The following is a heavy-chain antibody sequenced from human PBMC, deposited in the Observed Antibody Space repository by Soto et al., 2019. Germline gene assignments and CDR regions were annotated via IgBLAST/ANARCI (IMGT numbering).Heavy chain of an antibody. Sequence: ASVDVSCTPPGYTYTGDNMHSVRQDPGQGLEWMGWINPNSGGTNYAQKFQGRVTMTRDTSISTAYMELSRLRSDDTAVYFCARVALAFEDCSLGYWGQAILVT. CDR2: INPNSGGT. J-gene: IGHJ4*01. CDR1: GYTYTGDN. D-gene: IGHD2-21*02. V-gene: IGHV1-2*02. CDR3: ARVALAFEDCSLGY.